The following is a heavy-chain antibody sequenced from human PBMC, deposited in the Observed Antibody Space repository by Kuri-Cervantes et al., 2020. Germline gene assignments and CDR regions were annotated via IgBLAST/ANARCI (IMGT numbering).Heavy chain of an antibody. CDR1: GFTFSNSD. CDR3: AKASGGYYDSSGYYHFDY. J-gene: IGHJ4*02. CDR2: VSWNGSRT. D-gene: IGHD3-22*01. Sequence: GESLKISCAASGFTFSNSDMNWVHQAPGKGLEWVSGVSWNGSRTHYADSVKGRFIISRDNSKNTLYLQMNSLRAEDTAVYYCAKASGGYYDSSGYYHFDYWGQGTLVTVSS. V-gene: IGHV3-35*01.